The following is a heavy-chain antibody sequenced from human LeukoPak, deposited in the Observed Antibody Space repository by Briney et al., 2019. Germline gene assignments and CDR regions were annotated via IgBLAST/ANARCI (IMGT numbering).Heavy chain of an antibody. Sequence: ASVKVSCKASGYTFTGYYMHWVRQAPGQRLEWMGWINAGNENTKYSQKLQGRVSITRDTTASTAYMEPSSLTSEDTAVYYCARDLYGDYFDYWGQGTLVTVSS. CDR2: INAGNENT. J-gene: IGHJ4*02. CDR3: ARDLYGDYFDY. D-gene: IGHD3-16*01. V-gene: IGHV1-3*01. CDR1: GYTFTGYY.